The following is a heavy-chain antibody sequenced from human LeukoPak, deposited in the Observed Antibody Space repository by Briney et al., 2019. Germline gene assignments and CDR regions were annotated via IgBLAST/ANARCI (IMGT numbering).Heavy chain of an antibody. CDR1: GFTFSDYY. D-gene: IGHD3-9*01. J-gene: IGHJ4*02. Sequence: GGSLRLSCAASGFTFSDYYMSWVRQAPGKGLEWVSVIYSGGSTYYADSVKGRFTISRDNSKNTLYLQMNSLRAEDTAVYYCARGYFDWLLPFDYWGQGTLVTVSS. CDR2: IYSGGST. V-gene: IGHV3-66*01. CDR3: ARGYFDWLLPFDY.